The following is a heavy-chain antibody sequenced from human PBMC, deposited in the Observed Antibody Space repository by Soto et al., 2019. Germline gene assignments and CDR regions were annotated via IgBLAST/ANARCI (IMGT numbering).Heavy chain of an antibody. CDR3: AKDFGYNYGYDAFDI. CDR2: ISGSGGSR. D-gene: IGHD5-18*01. Sequence: EVQLLESGGGSVQPGGSLRLSCAASGFTFSSYAMSWVRQAPGKGLEWVSGISGSGGSRYYVDSVKGRFTISRDNSKNTLYLQMNNLRAGDTAVYYCAKDFGYNYGYDAFDIWGQGTMVTVSS. J-gene: IGHJ3*02. CDR1: GFTFSSYA. V-gene: IGHV3-23*01.